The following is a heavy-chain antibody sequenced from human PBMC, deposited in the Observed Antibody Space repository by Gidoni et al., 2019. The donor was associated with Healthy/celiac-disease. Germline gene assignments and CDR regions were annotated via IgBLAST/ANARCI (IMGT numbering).Heavy chain of an antibody. Sequence: QLQLQESGPGLVKPSETLSLTCTVSGGSISSSSYYWGWIRQPPGKGLEWIGSIYYSGSTYYNPSLKSRVTISVDTSKNQFSLKLSSVTAADTAVYYCARQEWELLSSRFDAFDIWGQGTMVTVSS. J-gene: IGHJ3*02. CDR2: IYYSGST. CDR3: ARQEWELLSSRFDAFDI. D-gene: IGHD1-26*01. V-gene: IGHV4-39*01. CDR1: GGSISSSSYY.